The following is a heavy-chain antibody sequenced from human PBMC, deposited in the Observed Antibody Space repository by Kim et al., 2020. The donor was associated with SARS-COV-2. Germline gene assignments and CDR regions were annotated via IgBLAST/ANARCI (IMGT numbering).Heavy chain of an antibody. CDR2: ISGGGERA. V-gene: IGHV3-23*01. J-gene: IGHJ4*02. CDR3: AKGKGVAADLDQ. Sequence: GGSLRLSCAASGFTFSTYAMSWVRQAPGKGLEWVADISGGGERALYADSVKGRFTTYRDNSKNMVYLQMSSLRADDTAVYFCAKGKGVAADLDQWGQGT. CDR1: GFTFSTYA. D-gene: IGHD6-19*01.